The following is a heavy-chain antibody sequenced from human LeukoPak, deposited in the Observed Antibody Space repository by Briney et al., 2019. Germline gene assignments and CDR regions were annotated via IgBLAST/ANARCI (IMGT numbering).Heavy chain of an antibody. Sequence: GASVKVSCKASGYTFTGYYMHWVRQAPGQGLEWMGWINPNSGGTNYAQKFQGRVTMTRDTSISTAYMELSRLRSDDTAVYYCARDFVFTDREDGCNWDWGQGTLVTVSS. CDR2: INPNSGGT. J-gene: IGHJ4*02. CDR1: GYTFTGYY. CDR3: ARDFVFTDREDGCNWD. V-gene: IGHV1-2*02. D-gene: IGHD5-24*01.